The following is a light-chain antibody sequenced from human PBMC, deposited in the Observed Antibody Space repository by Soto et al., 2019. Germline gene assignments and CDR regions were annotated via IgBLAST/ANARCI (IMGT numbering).Light chain of an antibody. CDR3: QQSYSLSPIT. Sequence: DIPMTQSPSSLSASVGDRVTLTCRAIETISTFLNWYQYKPGRAPTPLIYAASRLQSGVPSRFSGGGSWTDFNLTINGLQPEDFASYYCQQSYSLSPITFGQGTLLEI. J-gene: IGKJ5*01. CDR1: ETISTF. V-gene: IGKV1-39*01. CDR2: AAS.